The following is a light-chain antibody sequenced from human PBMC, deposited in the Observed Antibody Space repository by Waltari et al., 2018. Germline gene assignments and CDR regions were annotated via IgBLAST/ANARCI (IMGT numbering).Light chain of an antibody. CDR2: DAS. J-gene: IGKJ4*01. V-gene: IGKV1-5*01. CDR3: QQYNTYSRT. CDR1: LGVRNW. Sequence: DIQMTQSPLTLPASVGDRVTITCRASLGVRNWLAWYQQKPGKAPKLLIYDASSLESGVPLRFSGSGSGTEFTLTISSLQPDDFATYYCQQYNTYSRTFGGGTKVEIK.